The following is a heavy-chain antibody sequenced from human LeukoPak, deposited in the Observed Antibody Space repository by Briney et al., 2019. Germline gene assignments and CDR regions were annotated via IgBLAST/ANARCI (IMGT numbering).Heavy chain of an antibody. CDR1: GGSFSGYY. Sequence: PSETLSLTCAVYGGSFSGYYWTWLRQPAGKGLEWIGRIYPSGRTNYNPSLKSRVTISVDTSKNQFSLKLSSVTAADTAVYYCARTYYDVLTGYYSGGGPFDYWGQGTLVTVSS. CDR3: ARTYYDVLTGYYSGGGPFDY. J-gene: IGHJ4*02. D-gene: IGHD3-9*01. V-gene: IGHV4-59*10. CDR2: IYPSGRT.